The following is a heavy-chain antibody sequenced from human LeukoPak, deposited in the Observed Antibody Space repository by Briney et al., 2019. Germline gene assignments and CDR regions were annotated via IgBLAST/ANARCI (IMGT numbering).Heavy chain of an antibody. CDR1: GGSFSGYY. V-gene: IGHV4-34*01. CDR2: INHSGST. J-gene: IGHJ4*02. D-gene: IGHD2-2*01. CDR3: ARVVGADCSSTSCSFDY. Sequence: PSETLSLTCAVYGGSFSGYYWSWIRQPPGKGLEWIGEINHSGSTNYNPSLKSRVTISVDTSKNQFSLKLNSVTAADTAVYYCARVVGADCSSTSCSFDYWGRGTLVTVSS.